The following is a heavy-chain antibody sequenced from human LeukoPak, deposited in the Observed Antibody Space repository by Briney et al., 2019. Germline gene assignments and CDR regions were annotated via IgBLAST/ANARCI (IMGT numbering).Heavy chain of an antibody. J-gene: IGHJ4*02. CDR3: AKVLGPNIVVVPAAPFDY. V-gene: IGHV3-30*02. CDR1: GFTFSSYA. Sequence: GGSPRLSCAASGFTFSSYAMHWVRQAPGKGLEWVAFIRYDGSNKYYADSVKGRFTISRDNSKNTLYLQMNSLRAEDTAVYYCAKVLGPNIVVVPAAPFDYWGQGTLVTVSS. D-gene: IGHD2-2*01. CDR2: IRYDGSNK.